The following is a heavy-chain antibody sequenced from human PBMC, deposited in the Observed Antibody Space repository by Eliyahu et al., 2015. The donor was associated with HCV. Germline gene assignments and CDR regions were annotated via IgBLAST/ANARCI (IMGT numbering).Heavy chain of an antibody. D-gene: IGHD6-13*01. CDR3: ARFTSSSWHGDWFDP. CDR1: XFIFXXYX. Sequence: EVQLVESGGGLVRPGWXLXLSXSASXFIFXXYXXSWVRQAPGKGLEWVAXINQDATEEYFVDSVKGRFTISRDNARNSVYLQMSSLSTEDTAVYYCARFTSSSWHGDWFDPWGQGTLVSVSS. V-gene: IGHV3-7*01. J-gene: IGHJ5*02. CDR2: INQDATEE.